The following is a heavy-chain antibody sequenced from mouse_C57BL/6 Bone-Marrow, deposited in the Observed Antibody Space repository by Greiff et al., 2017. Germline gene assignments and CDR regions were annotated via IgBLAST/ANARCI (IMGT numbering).Heavy chain of an antibody. V-gene: IGHV1-52*01. CDR2: IDPSDRET. D-gene: IGHD3-2*02. Sequence: QVQLQQPGAELVRPGSSVKLSCKASGYTFTSYWMHWVKQRPIQGLEWIGNIDPSDRETHYNQKFTDKATLTVDKSSRTAYMLLSSLTSEDSAVYYSAGPRTAQASFDDWGQGTTLTVSS. CDR1: GYTFTSYW. CDR3: AGPRTAQASFDD. J-gene: IGHJ2*01.